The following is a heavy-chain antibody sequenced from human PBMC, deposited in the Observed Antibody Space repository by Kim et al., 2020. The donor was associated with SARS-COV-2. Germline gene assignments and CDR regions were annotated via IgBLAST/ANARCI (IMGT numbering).Heavy chain of an antibody. V-gene: IGHV4-59*01. D-gene: IGHD4-17*01. CDR3: ARDRNGDYSRWFDP. Sequence: PSLKSRVTISVDTSKNQFSLKLSSVTAADTAVYYCARDRNGDYSRWFDPWGQGTLVTVSS. J-gene: IGHJ5*02.